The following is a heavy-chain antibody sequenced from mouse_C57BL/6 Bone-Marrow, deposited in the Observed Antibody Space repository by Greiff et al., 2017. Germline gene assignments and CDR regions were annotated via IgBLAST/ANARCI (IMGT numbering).Heavy chain of an antibody. CDR3: AREWLQREFAY. D-gene: IGHD2-2*01. CDR2: IHPNSGST. J-gene: IGHJ3*01. V-gene: IGHV1-64*01. CDR1: GYTFTSYW. Sequence: QVQLQQPGAELVKPGASVKLSCKASGYTFTSYWMHWVKQRPGQGLEWIGMIHPNSGSTNYNEKFKSKATLTVDKSSSTAYMQLSSLTSEDSAGYYCAREWLQREFAYWGQGTLVTVSA.